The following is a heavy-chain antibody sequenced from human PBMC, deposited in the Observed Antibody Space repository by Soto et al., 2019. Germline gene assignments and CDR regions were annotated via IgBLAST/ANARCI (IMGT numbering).Heavy chain of an antibody. J-gene: IGHJ4*02. CDR2: INAGNGNT. D-gene: IGHD2-15*01. V-gene: IGHV1-3*01. Sequence: SVAEVKKPGASVKVSCKASGYTFTSYAMHWVRQAPGQRLEWMGWINAGNGNTKYSQKFQGRVTITRDTSASTAYMELSSLRSEDTAVYYCARVPSWWGSAEFDYWGQGTLVTVSS. CDR1: GYTFTSYA. CDR3: ARVPSWWGSAEFDY.